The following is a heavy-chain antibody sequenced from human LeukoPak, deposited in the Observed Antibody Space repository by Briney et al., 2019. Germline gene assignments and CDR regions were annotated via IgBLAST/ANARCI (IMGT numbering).Heavy chain of an antibody. J-gene: IGHJ5*01. CDR2: INSDGNST. V-gene: IGHV3-74*01. D-gene: IGHD6-13*01. Sequence: PGGCLRLSCAASGFTFSNYWMHWVRQAPGKGLVWVSRINSDGNSTRYADSVKGRFTVSRDNAKSTLYLQMNSLRVEDTAVYYCARDRAGTGSGWFDPWGQGGMVVVSS. CDR3: ARDRAGTGSGWFDP. CDR1: GFTFSNYW.